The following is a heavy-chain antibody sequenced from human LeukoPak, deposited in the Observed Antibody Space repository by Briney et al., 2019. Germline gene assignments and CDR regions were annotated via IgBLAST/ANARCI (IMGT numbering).Heavy chain of an antibody. CDR1: GYTFTSYD. D-gene: IGHD3-22*01. CDR2: MNPNSGNT. J-gene: IGHJ4*02. Sequence: ASVKVSCKAPGYTFTSYDINWVRQATGQGLEWMGWMNPNSGNTGYAQKFQGRVTMTRDTSISTAYMELSSLRSEDTAVYYCARGRKGSSGYYSYDYWGQGTLVTVSS. CDR3: ARGRKGSSGYYSYDY. V-gene: IGHV1-8*01.